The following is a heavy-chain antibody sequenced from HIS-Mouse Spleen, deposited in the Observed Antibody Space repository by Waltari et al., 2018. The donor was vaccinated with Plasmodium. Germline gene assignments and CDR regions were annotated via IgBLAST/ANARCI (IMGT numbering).Heavy chain of an antibody. CDR1: GFTFSSYT. CDR2: ISSSSYI. Sequence: EVQLVESGGGLVKPGGSLRLSCASSGFTFSSYTINWVRQAPGKGLEWVSSISSSSYIYYADSVKGRFTISRDNAKNSLYLQMNSLRAEDTAVYYCARDPPLSITGDLDAFDIWGQGTMVTVSS. J-gene: IGHJ3*02. V-gene: IGHV3-21*01. D-gene: IGHD7-27*01. CDR3: ARDPPLSITGDLDAFDI.